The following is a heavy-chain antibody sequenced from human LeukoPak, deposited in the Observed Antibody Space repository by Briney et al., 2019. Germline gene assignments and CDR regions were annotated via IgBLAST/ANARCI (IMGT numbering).Heavy chain of an antibody. J-gene: IGHJ3*02. Sequence: PGGSLRLSCAASGFTVSNNYMSWVRQAPGKGLEWVSSISSSSNYIYYADSVKGRFTISRDNAKNSLYLQINGPRADDPYVHWCARDVEAWAPDAFDIWGQGTMVTVSS. CDR3: ARDVEAWAPDAFDI. CDR2: ISSSSNYI. V-gene: IGHV3-21*01. D-gene: IGHD1-1*01. CDR1: GFTVSNNY.